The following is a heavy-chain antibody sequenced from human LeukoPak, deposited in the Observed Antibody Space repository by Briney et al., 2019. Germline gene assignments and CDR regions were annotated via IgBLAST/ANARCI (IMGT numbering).Heavy chain of an antibody. J-gene: IGHJ4*02. V-gene: IGHV4-38-2*02. D-gene: IGHD1-14*01. CDR2: IHSGESP. CDR3: ARDSPTNYFDY. Sequence: PSETLSLTCTVSGYSISSGYFWGWIRQPPGKGLEWIGIIHSGESPYYSPPLESRITISIDTSKNQFSLKLSSVTAADTAVYYCARDSPTNYFDYWGQGTLVTVSS. CDR1: GYSISSGYF.